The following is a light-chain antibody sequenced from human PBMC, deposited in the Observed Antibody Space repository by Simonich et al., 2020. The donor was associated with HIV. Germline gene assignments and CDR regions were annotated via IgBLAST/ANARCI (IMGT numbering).Light chain of an antibody. J-gene: IGKJ5*01. CDR2: AAS. Sequence: DIQMTQSPYSLSASVGDRVTITCRTRQSISSYLNWYQHKPGKAPKLLSYAASSLQSRVPSRFRGSGSWTDFTLTIRTLQPEDFATYYCQQSYNTLSITFGQGTRLEIK. CDR1: QSISSY. CDR3: QQSYNTLSIT. V-gene: IGKV1-39*01.